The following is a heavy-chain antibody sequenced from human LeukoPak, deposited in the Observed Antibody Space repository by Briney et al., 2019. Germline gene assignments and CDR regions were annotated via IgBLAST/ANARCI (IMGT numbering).Heavy chain of an antibody. J-gene: IGHJ4*02. CDR2: ISYDGSNK. Sequence: GGSLRLSCAASGFTFSSYAVSWVRQAPGKGLEWVAVISYDGSNKYYADSVKGRFTISRDNSKNTLYLQMNSLRAEDTAVYYCARDVGLGFDILTGSYFDYWGQGTLVTVSS. D-gene: IGHD3-9*01. V-gene: IGHV3-30*04. CDR1: GFTFSSYA. CDR3: ARDVGLGFDILTGSYFDY.